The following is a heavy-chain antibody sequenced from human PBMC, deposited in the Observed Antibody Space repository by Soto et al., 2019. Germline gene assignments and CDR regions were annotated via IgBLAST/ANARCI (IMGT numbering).Heavy chain of an antibody. Sequence: PGGSLRLSCAASGFTFSSYGMHWVRQAPGKGLEWVAVIWYDGSNNYSADSAKGRFTISRDNSKNTLYLQMNSLRAEDTAVYYCARERYNWNDGDAFDIWGQGTMVTVSS. CDR2: IWYDGSNN. V-gene: IGHV3-33*01. D-gene: IGHD1-1*01. CDR3: ARERYNWNDGDAFDI. CDR1: GFTFSSYG. J-gene: IGHJ3*02.